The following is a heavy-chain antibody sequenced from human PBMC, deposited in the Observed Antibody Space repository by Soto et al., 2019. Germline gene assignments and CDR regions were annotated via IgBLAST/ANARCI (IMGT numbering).Heavy chain of an antibody. CDR3: ARDFFDSSDYTTNWFDP. V-gene: IGHV4-39*01. CDR2: IYHTGNA. D-gene: IGHD3-22*01. J-gene: IGHJ5*02. CDR1: GGSINNNNYY. Sequence: PSETLSLTCTVSGGSINNNNYYWGWVRQPPGKGLEWIGSIYHTGNAYYNPSLKSRVTISVDTSKNQFSLKLTSVTAADAALYYCARDFFDSSDYTTNWFDPWGQGTLVTVSS.